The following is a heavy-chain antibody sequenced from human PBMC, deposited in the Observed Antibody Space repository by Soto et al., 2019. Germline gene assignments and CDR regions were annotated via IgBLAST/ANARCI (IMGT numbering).Heavy chain of an antibody. V-gene: IGHV4-59*01. Sequence: PSETLSLTCTVSGGSISSYYWSWIRQPPGKGLEWIRYIYYSRSTNYNPSLKSRVTISVDTSENQFSLKLSSVTAADTAVYYCARVHGSGSYWGPTNWFDPWGQGTLVTVSS. CDR2: IYYSRST. CDR3: ARVHGSGSYWGPTNWFDP. D-gene: IGHD3-10*01. J-gene: IGHJ5*02. CDR1: GGSISSYY.